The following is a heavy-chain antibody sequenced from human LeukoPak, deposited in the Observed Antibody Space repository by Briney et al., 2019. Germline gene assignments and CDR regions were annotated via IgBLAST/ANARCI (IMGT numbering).Heavy chain of an antibody. CDR2: ISAYNGNT. V-gene: IGHV1-18*01. CDR3: ARLPQRLSSVDS. J-gene: IGHJ5*01. D-gene: IGHD2/OR15-2a*01. Sequence: ASVKVSCKASGYTFTSYGISWVRQAPGQGLEWMGWISAYNGNTNYAQKLQGRVTMTTDTSTSTAYMELRSLRSDDTAMYYCARLPQRLSSVDSWGQGTLVTVSS. CDR1: GYTFTSYG.